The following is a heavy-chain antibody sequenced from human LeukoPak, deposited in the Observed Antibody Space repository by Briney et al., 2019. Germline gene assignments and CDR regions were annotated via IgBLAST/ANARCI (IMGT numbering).Heavy chain of an antibody. CDR1: GGSISSYY. D-gene: IGHD4-17*01. V-gene: IGHV4-4*07. Sequence: PSENLSLNCTVSGGSISSYYWSWIRQPAGQGLKWIGLIYTSGSTNYNPSLKSRVTMSVDTSKSQSSRKLSSVTAADRAVYYCARVQAYGEIDPWGQGTLVTVSS. J-gene: IGHJ5*02. CDR2: IYTSGST. CDR3: ARVQAYGEIDP.